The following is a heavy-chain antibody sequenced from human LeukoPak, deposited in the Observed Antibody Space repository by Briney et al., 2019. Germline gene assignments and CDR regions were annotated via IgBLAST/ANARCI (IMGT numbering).Heavy chain of an antibody. J-gene: IGHJ3*02. Sequence: SETLSLTCTVSGHAISIYYWSWIRQPPGKGLEWIGYIYYSERTNYNTSLKSRLTISVDKYKHQFSMKLSSVTAADTAVYYCARKLSVKGVAFDIWGQGTMVTVSS. D-gene: IGHD6-6*01. V-gene: IGHV4-59*01. CDR3: ARKLSVKGVAFDI. CDR2: IYYSERT. CDR1: GHAISIYY.